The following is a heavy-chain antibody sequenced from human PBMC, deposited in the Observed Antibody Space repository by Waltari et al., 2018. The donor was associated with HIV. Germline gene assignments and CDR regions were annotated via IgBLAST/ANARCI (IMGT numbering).Heavy chain of an antibody. CDR1: GGSISNYY. CDR3: ARVDRYTSSGLDY. V-gene: IGHV4-59*01. Sequence: VQLQESGPGLVQPSETLSLICTVSGGSISNYYWTWTRQPPGKGLEWLGYLDYSGSTNYNPSLKCRVTISVDTSKNQFALEVRSVTAADTARYYCARVDRYTSSGLDYWGQGTLVNVSS. CDR2: LDYSGST. D-gene: IGHD6-13*01. J-gene: IGHJ4*02.